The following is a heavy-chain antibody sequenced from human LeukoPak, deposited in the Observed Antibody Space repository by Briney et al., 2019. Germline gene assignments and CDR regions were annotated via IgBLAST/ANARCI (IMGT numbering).Heavy chain of an antibody. V-gene: IGHV1-69*04. CDR2: IIPILGIA. CDR1: GYTFTDYY. J-gene: IGHJ5*02. Sequence: RASVKVSCKASGYTFTDYYMHWVRQAPGQGLEWMGRIIPILGIANYAQKFQGRVTITADKSTSTAYMELSSLRSEDTAVYYCARGQRWFDPWGQGTLVTVSS. CDR3: ARGQRWFDP. D-gene: IGHD5-18*01.